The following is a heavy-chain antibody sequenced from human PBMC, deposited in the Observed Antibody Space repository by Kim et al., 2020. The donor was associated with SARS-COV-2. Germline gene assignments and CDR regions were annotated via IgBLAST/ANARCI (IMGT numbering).Heavy chain of an antibody. CDR1: GYRFTSYF. V-gene: IGHV1-46*01. Sequence: ASVKVSCKASGYRFTSYFMHWVRQAPGQGLEWMGIINPSGGSTTYAQQYQGRVTMTRDTSTRTVDMDLSSLRSEDTAGYYCARDITRGATVADPDSNDGM. CDR3: ARDITRGATVADPDSNDGM. J-gene: IGHJ6*01. D-gene: IGHD4-17*01. CDR2: INPSGGST.